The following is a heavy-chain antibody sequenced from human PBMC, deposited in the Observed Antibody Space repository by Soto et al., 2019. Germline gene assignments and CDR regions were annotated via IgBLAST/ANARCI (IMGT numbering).Heavy chain of an antibody. CDR1: GFTFSNFA. V-gene: IGHV3-23*01. CDR3: ARAPWCGEVPQGGDY. CDR2: MSASGSTT. Sequence: EVRLLESGGGLVQPGGSLRLSCAGSGFTFSNFAMSWVRQAPGKGLEWVSAMSASGSTTFYADSVRGRFTMSRDNSXXMVYLQMNSLRADDTAIYYCARAPWCGEVPQGGDYWGQGSLVTVSS. D-gene: IGHD3-10*01. J-gene: IGHJ4*02.